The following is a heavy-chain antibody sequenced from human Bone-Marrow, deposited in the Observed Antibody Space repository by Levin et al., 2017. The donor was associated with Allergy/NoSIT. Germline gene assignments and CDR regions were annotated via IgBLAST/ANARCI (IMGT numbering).Heavy chain of an antibody. Sequence: GESLKISCAASGFTFSDYYMSWIRQAPGKGLEWVSYISSSGSTIYYADSVKGRFTISRDNAKNSLYLQMNSLRAEDTAVYYCARVPQYCSSTSCYTHYYYGMDGWGQGTTVTVSS. CDR1: GFTFSDYY. CDR2: ISSSGSTI. V-gene: IGHV3-11*01. CDR3: ARVPQYCSSTSCYTHYYYGMDG. J-gene: IGHJ6*02. D-gene: IGHD2-2*02.